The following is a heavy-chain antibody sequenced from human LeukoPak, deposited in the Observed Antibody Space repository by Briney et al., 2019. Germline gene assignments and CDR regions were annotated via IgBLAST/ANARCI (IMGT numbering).Heavy chain of an antibody. V-gene: IGHV3-23*01. CDR3: AKDPLWFGELLTVY. D-gene: IGHD3-10*01. Sequence: GGSLRLSCAASGFTFSSYAMSWVRQAPGKGLEWVSAISGSGGSTYYADSVKGRFTISRDNSKNTLYLQMNSLRAEDTAVYYCAKDPLWFGELLTVYWGQGTLVTVSS. CDR1: GFTFSSYA. J-gene: IGHJ4*02. CDR2: ISGSGGST.